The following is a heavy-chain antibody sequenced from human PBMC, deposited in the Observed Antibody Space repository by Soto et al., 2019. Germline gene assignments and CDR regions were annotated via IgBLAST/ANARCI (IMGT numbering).Heavy chain of an antibody. CDR1: GYSFTSYW. J-gene: IGHJ5*02. CDR3: ARRKYSSSRGFWFDP. D-gene: IGHD6-6*01. V-gene: IGHV5-51*01. Sequence: GESLKISCKGSGYSFTSYWIGWVRQMPGKGLGWMGIIYPGDSDTRYSPSFQGQVTISADKSISTAYLQWSSLKASDTAMYYCARRKYSSSRGFWFDPWGQGTLVTVSS. CDR2: IYPGDSDT.